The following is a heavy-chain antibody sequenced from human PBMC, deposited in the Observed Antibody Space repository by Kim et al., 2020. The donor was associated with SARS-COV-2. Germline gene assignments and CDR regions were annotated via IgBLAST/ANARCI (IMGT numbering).Heavy chain of an antibody. CDR1: GFTFSSYS. CDR3: ARSGYSSGWFNDY. Sequence: GGSLRLSCAASGFTFSSYSMNWVRQAPGKGLEWVSSISSSSSYIYYADSVKGRFTISRDNAKNSLYLQMNSLRAEDTAVYYCARSGYSSGWFNDYWGQGTLVTVSS. D-gene: IGHD6-19*01. J-gene: IGHJ4*02. V-gene: IGHV3-21*01. CDR2: ISSSSSYI.